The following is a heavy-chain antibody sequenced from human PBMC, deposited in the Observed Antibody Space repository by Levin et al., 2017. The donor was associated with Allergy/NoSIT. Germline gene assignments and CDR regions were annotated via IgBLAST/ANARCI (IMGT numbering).Heavy chain of an antibody. CDR2: IYYSGST. Sequence: SETLSLTCTVSGGSISSGGYYWSWIRQHPGKGLEWIGYIYYSGSTYYNPSLKSRVTISVDTSKNQFSLKLSSVTAADTAVYYCARIVPAAMRVSWFDPWGQGTLVTVSS. J-gene: IGHJ5*02. V-gene: IGHV4-31*03. CDR3: ARIVPAAMRVSWFDP. CDR1: GGSISSGGYY. D-gene: IGHD2-2*01.